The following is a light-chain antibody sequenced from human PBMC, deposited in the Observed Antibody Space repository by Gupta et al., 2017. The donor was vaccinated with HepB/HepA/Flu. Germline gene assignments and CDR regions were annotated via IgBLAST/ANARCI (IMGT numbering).Light chain of an antibody. Sequence: QTVVTQEPSFSVSPGGTVTLTCGSSSGSVSASYYPRWYQQTPGQAPRTLIYNTNTRSSGVPDRFSGSILGNKAALTITGAQADDESEYYCILYMGGGIWVFGGGTKVTVL. CDR2: NTN. J-gene: IGLJ3*02. CDR1: SGSVSASYY. V-gene: IGLV8-61*01. CDR3: ILYMGGGIWV.